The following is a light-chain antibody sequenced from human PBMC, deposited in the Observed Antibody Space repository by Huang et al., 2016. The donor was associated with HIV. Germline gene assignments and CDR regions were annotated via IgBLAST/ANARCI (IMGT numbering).Light chain of an antibody. J-gene: IGKJ2*01. CDR1: QSVSSN. V-gene: IGKV3-15*01. CDR3: QQYNNWPPMYT. CDR2: GAS. Sequence: EIVMTQSPATLSVSPGERATLSCRASQSVSSNLAWYQQKPGQAPRLLIYGASTRATGIPARFSARGSGTEFTLTISSLQSEDFAVYYCQQYNNWPPMYTFGQGTNLEIK.